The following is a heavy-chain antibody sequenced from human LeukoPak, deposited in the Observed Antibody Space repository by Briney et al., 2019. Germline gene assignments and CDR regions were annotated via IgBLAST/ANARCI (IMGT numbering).Heavy chain of an antibody. J-gene: IGHJ5*02. D-gene: IGHD2-2*01. CDR2: IYYSEST. CDR1: GGSISSYY. V-gene: IGHV4-59*01. Sequence: PSETLSLTCTVSGGSISSYYWSWIRQPPGKGLEWIGYIYYSESTNYNPSLTSRVTISVDTSKNQFSLKLSSVTAADTAVYYCARVSIHEDIAVVPGWFDPWGQGTLVTVSS. CDR3: ARVSIHEDIAVVPGWFDP.